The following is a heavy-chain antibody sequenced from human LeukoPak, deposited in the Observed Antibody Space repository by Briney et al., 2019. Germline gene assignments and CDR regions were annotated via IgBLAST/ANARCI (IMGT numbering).Heavy chain of an antibody. CDR2: IYHSGST. Sequence: SETLSLTCTVSGGSISSATYYWGWIRQPPGKGLEWIGSIYHSGSTYYNPSLKSRVTISVDTSKNQFSLKLSSVTAADTAVYYCARGQSYGYNYWGQGTLVTVSS. CDR1: GGSISSATYY. V-gene: IGHV4-39*07. CDR3: ARGQSYGYNY. D-gene: IGHD5-18*01. J-gene: IGHJ4*02.